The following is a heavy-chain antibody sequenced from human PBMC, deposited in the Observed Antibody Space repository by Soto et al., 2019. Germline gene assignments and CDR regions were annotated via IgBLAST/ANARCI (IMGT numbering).Heavy chain of an antibody. CDR3: ASDVTMTPSDY. CDR1: GFTFSSYS. Sequence: GGSLRLSCAASGFTFSSYSMNWVRQAPGKGLEWVSSISSSSSYIYYADSVKGRFTISRDNAKNSLYLQMNSLRAEDTAVYYCASDVTMTPSDYWGQGTLVTVSS. CDR2: ISSSSSYI. D-gene: IGHD4-4*01. V-gene: IGHV3-21*01. J-gene: IGHJ4*02.